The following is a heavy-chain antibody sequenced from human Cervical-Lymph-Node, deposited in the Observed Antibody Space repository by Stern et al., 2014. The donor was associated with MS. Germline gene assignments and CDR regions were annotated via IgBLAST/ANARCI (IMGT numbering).Heavy chain of an antibody. D-gene: IGHD1-26*01. J-gene: IGHJ3*02. Sequence: QVTLRESGPALVKPTQTLTLTCTFSGFSLSSSGMCVGWIRQPPGKALEGLALIDWEDEKYYSTSLKSRLTISKDTSENQVVLTVANMDPVDTATYYCARLDSGSHLDAFDIWGQGTLVTVSS. CDR2: IDWEDEK. CDR1: GFSLSSSGMC. V-gene: IGHV2-70*13. CDR3: ARLDSGSHLDAFDI.